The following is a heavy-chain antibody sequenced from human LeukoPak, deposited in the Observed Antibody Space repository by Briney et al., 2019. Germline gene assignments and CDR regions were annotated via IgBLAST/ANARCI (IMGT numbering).Heavy chain of an antibody. V-gene: IGHV3-73*01. Sequence: PGGSLKLSCAASGFTFSGSAMHWVRQASGKGLEWVGRIRTKGKNYATEYAASLKGRFIISRDDLKNTASLQMNSLKIEDTAVYYCTRTTVTMADWFDPWGQGTLVTVSS. J-gene: IGHJ5*02. D-gene: IGHD4-17*01. CDR1: GFTFSGSA. CDR2: IRTKGKNYAT. CDR3: TRTTVTMADWFDP.